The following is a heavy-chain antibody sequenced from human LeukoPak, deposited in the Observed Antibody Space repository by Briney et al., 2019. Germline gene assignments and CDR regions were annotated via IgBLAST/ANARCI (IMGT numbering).Heavy chain of an antibody. CDR2: ISGYNGNI. J-gene: IGHJ1*01. V-gene: IGHV1-18*01. D-gene: IGHD6-13*01. Sequence: ASVKVSSKASGYTFTSYDISWVRQAPGQGPEWMGRISGYNGNINYAQKVQGRVTMTTDTSTSTVYMDLRSLGSGDTAVYYCAIGFSPGIAAAEYFQYWGQGTLVTVSS. CDR1: GYTFTSYD. CDR3: AIGFSPGIAAAEYFQY.